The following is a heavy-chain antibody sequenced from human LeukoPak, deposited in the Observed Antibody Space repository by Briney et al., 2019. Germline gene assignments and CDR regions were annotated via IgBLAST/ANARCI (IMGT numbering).Heavy chain of an antibody. J-gene: IGHJ5*02. CDR1: GYSISSGYY. CDR2: IYYSGST. D-gene: IGHD3-10*01. Sequence: SETLSLTCTVSGYSISSGYYWSWIRQPPGKGLEWIGYIYYSGSTNYNPSLKSRVTISVDTSKNQFSLKLSSVTAADTAVYYCARDTPYDSGKRWFDPWGQGTLVTVSS. V-gene: IGHV4-61*01. CDR3: ARDTPYDSGKRWFDP.